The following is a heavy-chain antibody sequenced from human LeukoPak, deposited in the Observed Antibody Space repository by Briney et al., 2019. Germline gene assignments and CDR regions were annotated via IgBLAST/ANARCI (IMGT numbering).Heavy chain of an antibody. J-gene: IGHJ4*02. D-gene: IGHD3-22*01. CDR3: ARDLYRIVVVPHYFDY. CDR1: GFTFSNYR. V-gene: IGHV3-21*01. CDR2: ISSSSTDV. Sequence: PGGSLRLSCAASGFTFSNYRMNWVRQAPGKGLEWISYISSSSTDVHYADSVKGRFTISRDNAKKSLYLQMDSLRAEDTAVYYCARDLYRIVVVPHYFDYWGQGTLVTVSS.